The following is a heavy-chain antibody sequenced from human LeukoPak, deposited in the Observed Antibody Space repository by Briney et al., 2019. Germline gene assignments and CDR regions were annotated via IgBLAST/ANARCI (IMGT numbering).Heavy chain of an antibody. CDR2: IYYSGNT. CDR1: GGSINSYY. J-gene: IGHJ4*02. V-gene: IGHV4-59*01. CDR3: TRGAGAFDY. Sequence: SETLSLTCTVSGGSINSYYWSLIRQPPGKGLEWIGYIYYSGNTNYNPSLKSRVTIPVDTSKNQFSLKLSSVTAADTAVYYCTRGAGAFDYWGQGTLVTVSS.